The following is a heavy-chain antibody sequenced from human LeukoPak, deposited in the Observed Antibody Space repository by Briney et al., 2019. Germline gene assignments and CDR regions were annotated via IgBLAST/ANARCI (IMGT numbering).Heavy chain of an antibody. CDR2: ISTDNGNT. J-gene: IGHJ6*03. CDR1: GYTFTSYV. Sequence: ASVKVSCKASGYTFTSYVITWVRQAPGQGLQCMGWISTDNGNTDYAQKFQGRVTMTTDTSTSTAYMELRSLKYDDTAVYYCAWGGEIVVEPDGDSYHYYMDVWGTGTTVTVSS. V-gene: IGHV1-18*01. D-gene: IGHD2-2*01. CDR3: AWGGEIVVEPDGDSYHYYMDV.